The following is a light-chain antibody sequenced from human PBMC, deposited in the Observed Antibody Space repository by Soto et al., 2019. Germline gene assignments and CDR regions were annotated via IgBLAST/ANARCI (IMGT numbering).Light chain of an antibody. Sequence: QSALTQPASVSGSPGQSITISCTGTSSAVGGYNYVSWYQQHQGKAPKLMIYDVSNRPSGVSNRFSGSKSGNTASLTISGLQAEDEADYYCSSYTSSSTLGGVFGGGIKLTVL. J-gene: IGLJ2*01. CDR2: DVS. V-gene: IGLV2-14*01. CDR1: SSAVGGYNY. CDR3: SSYTSSSTLGGV.